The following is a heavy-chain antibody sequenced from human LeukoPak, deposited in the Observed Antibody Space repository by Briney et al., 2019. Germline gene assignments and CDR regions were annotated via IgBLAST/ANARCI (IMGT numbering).Heavy chain of an antibody. Sequence: PGRSLRLSCAASGFTFSSYGMHWVRQAPGKGLEWVAVISYDGSNKYYADSVKGRFTISRDNSKNTLYLQMNSLRAEDTAVYYCAKATGIAVNFYYGMDVWGKGITVTVSS. V-gene: IGHV3-30*18. CDR2: ISYDGSNK. CDR3: AKATGIAVNFYYGMDV. CDR1: GFTFSSYG. J-gene: IGHJ6*04. D-gene: IGHD6-19*01.